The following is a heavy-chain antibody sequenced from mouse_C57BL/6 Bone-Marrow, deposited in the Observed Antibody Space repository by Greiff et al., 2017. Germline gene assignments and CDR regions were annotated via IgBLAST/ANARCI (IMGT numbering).Heavy chain of an antibody. CDR1: GFTFSSYG. CDR3: ARRGHYYGSRNWYFDV. D-gene: IGHD1-1*01. Sequence: EVKLVESGGDLVKPGGSLKLSCAASGFTFSSYGMSWVRQTPDKRLEWVAAISSGGSYPYYPDSVKGRFTISRDNAKNTLYLQMSSLKSEDTAMYYCARRGHYYGSRNWYFDVWGTGTTVTVSS. J-gene: IGHJ1*03. CDR2: ISSGGSYP. V-gene: IGHV5-6*02.